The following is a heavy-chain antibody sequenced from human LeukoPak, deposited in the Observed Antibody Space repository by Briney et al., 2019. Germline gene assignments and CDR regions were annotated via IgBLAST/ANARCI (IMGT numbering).Heavy chain of an antibody. CDR3: ARRGGYGSGSYYGY. V-gene: IGHV1-69*13. J-gene: IGHJ4*02. D-gene: IGHD3-10*01. CDR1: GGTFSSYA. CDR2: IIPIFGTA. Sequence: SVKVSCKASGGTFSSYAISWVRQAPGQGLEWMGGIIPIFGTANYAQKFQGRVTITADESTSTAYMELSSLRSEDTAVYYCARRGGYGSGSYYGYWGQGTLVTVSS.